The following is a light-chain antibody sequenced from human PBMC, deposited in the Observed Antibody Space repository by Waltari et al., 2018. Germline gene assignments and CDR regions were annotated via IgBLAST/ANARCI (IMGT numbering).Light chain of an antibody. Sequence: DIVMTQSPDSLAVSLGERATINCTSSQSSFYSPNNKNYLAWYQQKPGQSPKLLISWASTRESGVPDRFSGSGSGTDFTLTISSLQAEDVAVYYCQQYYAPLRTFGQGTKVEVK. V-gene: IGKV4-1*01. CDR1: QSSFYSPNNKNY. CDR2: WAS. J-gene: IGKJ1*01. CDR3: QQYYAPLRT.